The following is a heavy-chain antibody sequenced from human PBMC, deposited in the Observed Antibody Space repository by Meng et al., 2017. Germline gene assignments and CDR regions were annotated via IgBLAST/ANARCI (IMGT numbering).Heavy chain of an antibody. Sequence: QVQLQQWGAGLLKPSDTLSLTCVAYGGSFSGYYWSWIRQPPGKGLEWIGEINHSGSTNYNPSLKSRVTISVDTSKNQFSLKLSSVTAADTAVYYCDRSSSRRPHDYWGQGTLVTVSS. V-gene: IGHV4-34*01. CDR2: INHSGST. D-gene: IGHD6-13*01. J-gene: IGHJ4*02. CDR3: DRSSSRRPHDY. CDR1: GGSFSGYY.